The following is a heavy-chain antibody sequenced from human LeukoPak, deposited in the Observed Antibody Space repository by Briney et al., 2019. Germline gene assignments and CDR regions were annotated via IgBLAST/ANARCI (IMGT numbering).Heavy chain of an antibody. CDR3: ARADYYDSSGTHY. J-gene: IGHJ4*02. D-gene: IGHD3-22*01. Sequence: GGSLRLSCAASGFNFSSYAMSWGRQAPGKVVEKVSAICGSGGSTYYADSEKRRLTISRDNSKNTLYLQMNSLRAEDTAVYYCARADYYDSSGTHYWGQGTLVTVSS. CDR1: GFNFSSYA. CDR2: ICGSGGST. V-gene: IGHV3-23*01.